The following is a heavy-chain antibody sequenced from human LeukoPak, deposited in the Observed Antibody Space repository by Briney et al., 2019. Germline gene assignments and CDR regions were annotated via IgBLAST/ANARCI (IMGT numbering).Heavy chain of an antibody. CDR1: GYTFTSNY. D-gene: IGHD5-18*01. J-gene: IGHJ4*02. CDR2: ISPSGGST. Sequence: GASVKVSCKAFGYTFTSNYMHWVRQAPGQGPEWMGVISPSGGSTTYAQKFQGRVTLTRDMSTSTDYLELSSLRSEDTAVYYCARDVGGNGYSYGYDYWGQGTLVTVSS. CDR3: ARDVGGNGYSYGYDY. V-gene: IGHV1-46*01.